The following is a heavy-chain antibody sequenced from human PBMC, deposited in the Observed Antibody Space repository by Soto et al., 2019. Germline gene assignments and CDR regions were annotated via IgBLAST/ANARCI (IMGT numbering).Heavy chain of an antibody. D-gene: IGHD6-13*01. CDR2: IIPIFGTA. J-gene: IGHJ6*02. Sequence: GASVKVSCKASGGTFSSYAISWVRQAPGQGLEWMRGIIPIFGTANYAQKFQGRVTITADESTSTAYMELSSLRSEDTAVYYCARLIIKTSRIAAAGTNYYYGMDVWGQGTTVTVSS. CDR3: ARLIIKTSRIAAAGTNYYYGMDV. V-gene: IGHV1-69*13. CDR1: GGTFSSYA.